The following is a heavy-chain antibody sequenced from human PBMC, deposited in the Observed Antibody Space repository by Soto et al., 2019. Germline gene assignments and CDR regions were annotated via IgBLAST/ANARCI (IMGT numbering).Heavy chain of an antibody. V-gene: IGHV3-11*05. Sequence: QVQLVESGGGLVKPGGSLRLSCAASGITFSDYSMTWIRQAPGKGLEWVSHISRSNSDIAYADSVKGRFTVSRDNAKNSLYLQMNSLRAEDTAVYYCATGQVTIDYWGQGTLVTVSS. CDR3: ATGQVTIDY. CDR1: GITFSDYS. D-gene: IGHD5-18*01. CDR2: ISRSNSDI. J-gene: IGHJ4*02.